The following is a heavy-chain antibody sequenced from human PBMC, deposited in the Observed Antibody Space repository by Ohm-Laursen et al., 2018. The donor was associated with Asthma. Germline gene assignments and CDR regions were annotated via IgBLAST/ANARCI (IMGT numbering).Heavy chain of an antibody. J-gene: IGHJ4*02. CDR3: ARVGIAARVIDY. CDR1: GGSISSGGYS. Sequence: SETLSLTCAVSGGSISSGGYSWSWIRQPPGKGLEWIGYFSLRGNDNYNPSLKSRVTMSMGTSRDQFSLRLSSVTAADTAVYYCARVGIAARVIDYWGQGTLVTVSS. V-gene: IGHV4-61*08. D-gene: IGHD6-6*01. CDR2: FSLRGND.